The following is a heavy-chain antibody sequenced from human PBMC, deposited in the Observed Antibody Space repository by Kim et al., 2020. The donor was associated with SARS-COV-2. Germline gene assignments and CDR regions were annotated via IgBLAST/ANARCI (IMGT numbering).Heavy chain of an antibody. CDR3: ARTYQSTGSMDLFA. J-gene: IGHJ5*02. D-gene: IGHD3-10*01. Sequence: ADSVKGRFTISRDNAKNTLYLQMNSLRAEDTAVYYCARTYQSTGSMDLFAWGQGTLVTVSS. V-gene: IGHV3-74*01.